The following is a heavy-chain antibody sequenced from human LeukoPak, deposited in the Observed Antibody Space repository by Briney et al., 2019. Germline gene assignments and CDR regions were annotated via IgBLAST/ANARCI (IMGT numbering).Heavy chain of an antibody. J-gene: IGHJ3*02. CDR1: GGTFSSYA. CDR3: ARDQNRMTTVTTFAFDI. D-gene: IGHD4-17*01. Sequence: GASVKVSCKASGGTFSSYAISWVRQAPGQGLEWMGGIIPIFGTANYAQKFQGRVTTTTDESTSTAYMELSSLRSEDTAVYYCARDQNRMTTVTTFAFDIWGQGTMVTVSS. CDR2: IIPIFGTA. V-gene: IGHV1-69*05.